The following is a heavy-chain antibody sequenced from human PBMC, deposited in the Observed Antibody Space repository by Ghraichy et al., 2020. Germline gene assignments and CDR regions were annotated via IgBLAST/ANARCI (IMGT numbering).Heavy chain of an antibody. CDR3: AKDKMVRGMITAFDC. CDR1: GFTFENYA. Sequence: GESLNISCAASGFTFENYAIHWVRQAPGKSLEWVSFISGDGGRTYYADSVKGRFTISRDNTENSLSLQMNTLTTEDTALYYCAKDKMVRGMITAFDCWGQGTLVIVSS. J-gene: IGHJ4*02. V-gene: IGHV3-43*02. D-gene: IGHD3-10*01. CDR2: ISGDGGRT.